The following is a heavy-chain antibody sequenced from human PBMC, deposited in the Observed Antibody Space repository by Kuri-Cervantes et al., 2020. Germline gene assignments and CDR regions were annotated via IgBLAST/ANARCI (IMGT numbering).Heavy chain of an antibody. CDR1: EFTFSNYA. CDR3: ARGGGDRWSVDY. Sequence: GGSLRLSCAAYEFTFSNYAMTWVRQAPGKGLEWVSFIHGNGEHTYYADSVKGRFTISRDNSKNTLYVHMNSLRADDTAVYYCARGGGDRWSVDYWGQGTLVTVSS. V-gene: IGHV3-23*01. J-gene: IGHJ4*02. D-gene: IGHD3-3*01. CDR2: IHGNGEHT.